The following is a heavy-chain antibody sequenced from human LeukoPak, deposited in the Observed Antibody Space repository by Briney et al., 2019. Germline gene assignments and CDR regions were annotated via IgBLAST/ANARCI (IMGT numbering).Heavy chain of an antibody. CDR2: IIPIFGTA. V-gene: IGHV1-69*06. J-gene: IGHJ6*04. Sequence: SVSVSCKASGGTFSSYAISWVRQAPGQGLEWMGGIIPIFGTANYAQKFQGRVTITADKSTSTAYMELSSLRSEDTAVYYCARAGYCSSTSCYSYGMDVWGKGTTVTVSS. CDR1: GGTFSSYA. D-gene: IGHD2-2*01. CDR3: ARAGYCSSTSCYSYGMDV.